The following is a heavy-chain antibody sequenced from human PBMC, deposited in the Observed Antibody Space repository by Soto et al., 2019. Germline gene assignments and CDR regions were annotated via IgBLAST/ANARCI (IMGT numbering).Heavy chain of an antibody. CDR3: ARDSPMGVAFDI. Sequence: ASVKVSCKASENTFSTYLVHWVRQVHGQGLEWMGWHNGYNGQTEYSQKFQGRVTITRDTSAKTAYLELSSLRSEGTAVYYCARDSPMGVAFDIWGQGTMVTVSS. V-gene: IGHV1-3*01. CDR2: HNGYNGQT. CDR1: ENTFSTYL. D-gene: IGHD3-10*01. J-gene: IGHJ3*02.